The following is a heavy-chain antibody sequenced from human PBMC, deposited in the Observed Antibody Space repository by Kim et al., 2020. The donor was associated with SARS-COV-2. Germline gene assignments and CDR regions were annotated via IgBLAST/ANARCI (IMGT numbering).Heavy chain of an antibody. Sequence: SETLSLTCAVYGGSFSGYYWSWIRQPPGKGLEWIGEINHSGSTNYNPSLKSRVTISVDTSKNQFSLKLSSVTAADTAVYYCARGRRSIFYPYFDYWGQGTLVTVSS. CDR2: INHSGST. V-gene: IGHV4-34*01. D-gene: IGHD3-9*01. CDR3: ARGRRSIFYPYFDY. CDR1: GGSFSGYY. J-gene: IGHJ4*02.